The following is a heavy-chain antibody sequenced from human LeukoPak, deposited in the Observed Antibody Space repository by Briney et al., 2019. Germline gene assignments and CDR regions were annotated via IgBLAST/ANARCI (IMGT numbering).Heavy chain of an antibody. V-gene: IGHV3-23*01. J-gene: IGHJ4*02. D-gene: IGHD2-2*01. CDR1: GFSFSGYA. CDR3: AKDLTSWNY. Sequence: GGSLRLSCAASGFSFSGYAMSWVRQAPGKGLEWVSGIVGSSGNTYYADSVKGRFTISRDNSRSTLYLQMSSLRAEDTALYYCAKDLTSWNYWGQGTLVTVSS. CDR2: IVGSSGNT.